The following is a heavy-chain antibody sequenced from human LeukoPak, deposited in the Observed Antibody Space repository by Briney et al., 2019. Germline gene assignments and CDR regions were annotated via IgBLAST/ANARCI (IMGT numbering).Heavy chain of an antibody. V-gene: IGHV3-30*02. CDR1: GFTFSSYG. J-gene: IGHJ6*03. Sequence: GGSLRLSCAASGFTFSSYGMHWVRQAPGKGLEWVAFIRYDGSNKYYADSVKGRFTISRDNSKNTLYLQMNSLRAEDTAVYYCAKGGLRIAAAPDYYMDVWGKGTTVTVSS. D-gene: IGHD6-13*01. CDR2: IRYDGSNK. CDR3: AKGGLRIAAAPDYYMDV.